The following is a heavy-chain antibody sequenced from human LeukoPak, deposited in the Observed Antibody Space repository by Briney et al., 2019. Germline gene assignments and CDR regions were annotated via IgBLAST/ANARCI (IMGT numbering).Heavy chain of an antibody. J-gene: IGHJ4*02. D-gene: IGHD3-16*01. CDR2: IYYSGST. V-gene: IGHV4-39*07. CDR3: ARGGSVLGGVL. Sequence: SETLSLTCTVSGGSISSSSYYWGWIRQPPGKGLEWIGSIYYSGSTYYNPSLKSRVTISVDTSKNQFSLKLSSVTAADTAVYYCARGGSVLGGVLWGQGTLVTVSS. CDR1: GGSISSSSYY.